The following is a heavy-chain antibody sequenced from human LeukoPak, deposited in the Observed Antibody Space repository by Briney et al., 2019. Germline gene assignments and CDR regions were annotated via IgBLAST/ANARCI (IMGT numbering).Heavy chain of an antibody. V-gene: IGHV2-5*02. CDR3: AHRGGSGTYYDYGFDY. CDR2: IYWDDDK. D-gene: IGHD3-10*01. CDR1: GFSLSTSGMG. J-gene: IGHJ4*02. Sequence: SGPTLVNPTQTLTLTCSFSGFSLSTSGMGVGWIRQPPGKSLEWLALIYWDDDKRYSPSLRSRVTITKDSFKNQVVLTMTNIEAVDTATYYCAHRGGSGTYYDYGFDYWGQGTLVTVSS.